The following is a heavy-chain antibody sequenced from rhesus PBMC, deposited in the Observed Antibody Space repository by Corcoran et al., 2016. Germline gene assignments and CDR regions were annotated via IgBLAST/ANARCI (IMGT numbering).Heavy chain of an antibody. D-gene: IGHD5-12*01. CDR1: GYTFTDYY. CDR2: INPYNGNT. V-gene: IGHV1S2*01. Sequence: QVQLVQSGAEVKKPGSSVKVSCKASGYTFTDYYMHWVRQAPRQGLVWMGWINPYNGNTKYGQKFQGRVTMTRDTSTSTAYMELSSLRSEDTAVYYCAREGYSYSHDAFDFWGQGLRVTVSS. CDR3: AREGYSYSHDAFDF. J-gene: IGHJ3*01.